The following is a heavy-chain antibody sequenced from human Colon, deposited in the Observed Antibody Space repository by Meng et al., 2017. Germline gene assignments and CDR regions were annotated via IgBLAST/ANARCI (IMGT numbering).Heavy chain of an antibody. CDR2: IYYSGSR. CDR1: GASINSDDSY. V-gene: IGHV4-30-4*01. D-gene: IGHD3-16*01. J-gene: IGHJ5*02. Sequence: QVHLEEAGPGLVKPSQTLSRTCTVSGASINSDDSYWSWIRQTPGKGLEWIGFIYYSGSRYYNPSLKSRVTISLDTSKNQFSLELTSVTVADTAVYYCARDLGLEGRLDPWGQGTLVTVSS. CDR3: ARDLGLEGRLDP.